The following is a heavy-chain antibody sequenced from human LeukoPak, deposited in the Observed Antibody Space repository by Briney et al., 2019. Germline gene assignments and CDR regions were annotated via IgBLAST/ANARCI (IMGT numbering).Heavy chain of an antibody. J-gene: IGHJ4*01. CDR2: ISWDCVGI. Sequence: GGSLRLSCAASGFTFGDYAMHWVRQGPGKGLEWVASISWDCVGIDYGDSVKGRFTISRDNAKNSLYLQMNSLRAEDTALYYCARGPGMATRKRYFGNWGHGTLLTVSS. D-gene: IGHD5-24*01. CDR3: ARGPGMATRKRYFGN. V-gene: IGHV3-9*01. CDR1: GFTFGDYA.